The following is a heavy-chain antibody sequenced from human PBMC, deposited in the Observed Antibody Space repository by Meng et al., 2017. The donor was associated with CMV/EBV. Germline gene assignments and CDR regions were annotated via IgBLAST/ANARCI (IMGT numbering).Heavy chain of an antibody. V-gene: IGHV1-69*05. J-gene: IGHJ6*02. Sequence: SVKVSCKASGGTFSSYAISWVRQAPGQGLEWMGGIIPIFGTANYAQKFQGRVTITTVESTSTAYMELSSLRSEDTAVYYCARDQGIAAAGTKIGYYYGMDVWGQGTTVTVSS. CDR1: GGTFSSYA. CDR3: ARDQGIAAAGTKIGYYYGMDV. CDR2: IIPIFGTA. D-gene: IGHD6-13*01.